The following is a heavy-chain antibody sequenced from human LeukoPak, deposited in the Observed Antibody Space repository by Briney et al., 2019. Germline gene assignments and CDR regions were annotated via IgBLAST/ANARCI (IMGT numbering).Heavy chain of an antibody. Sequence: PGRSLRLSCSASGFTFSSYAMHWVRQAPGKGLEWVAVISYDGSNKYYADSVKGRFTISRDNSKNTLYLQMNSLRAEDTAVYYCARDSQLRNTAMADWYFDLWGRGTLVTVSS. CDR1: GFTFSSYA. J-gene: IGHJ2*01. D-gene: IGHD5-18*01. V-gene: IGHV3-30-3*01. CDR3: ARDSQLRNTAMADWYFDL. CDR2: ISYDGSNK.